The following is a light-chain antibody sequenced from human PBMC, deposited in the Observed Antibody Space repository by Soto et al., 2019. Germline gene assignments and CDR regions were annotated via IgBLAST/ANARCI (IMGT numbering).Light chain of an antibody. CDR3: QLYSSYSRT. J-gene: IGKJ1*01. CDR1: QSIGNW. CDR2: KAS. V-gene: IGKV1-5*03. Sequence: DIQMTQYPNTLSASVADRVTITCRASQSIGNWLSWYQQKPGNAPKLLIYKASSLDSGVPLRFSASGSGTEFTLTICILQPDESATYYCQLYSSYSRTYGQGTKV.